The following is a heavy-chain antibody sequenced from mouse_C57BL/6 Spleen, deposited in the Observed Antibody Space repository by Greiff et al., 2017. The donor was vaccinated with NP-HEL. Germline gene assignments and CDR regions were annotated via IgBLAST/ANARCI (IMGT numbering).Heavy chain of an antibody. CDR2: INPSTGGT. V-gene: IGHV1-42*01. Sequence: EVQLQQPGPELVKPGASVKISCKASGYSFTGYYMNWVKQSPEQSLEWIGEINPSTGGTTYNQKFKAKATLTVDKSSSTAYMQLKSLTSEDSAVYYCARSEALYYFDYWGQGTTLTVSS. CDR1: GYSFTGYY. CDR3: ARSEALYYFDY. J-gene: IGHJ2*01.